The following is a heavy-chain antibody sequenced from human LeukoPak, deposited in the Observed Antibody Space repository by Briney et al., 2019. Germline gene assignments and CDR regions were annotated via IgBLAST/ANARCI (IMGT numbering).Heavy chain of an antibody. J-gene: IGHJ4*02. CDR2: INSDGTST. V-gene: IGHV3-74*01. CDR1: GFTFSSYW. Sequence: GGSLRLSCAASGFTFSSYWMHWVRQAPGKGLVWVSRINSDGTSTSYADSVKGRFTISRDNAKNTVYLQTNSLRAEDTAVYYCARGDYCFDYWGQGTLVTASS. CDR3: ARGDYCFDY. D-gene: IGHD2/OR15-2a*01.